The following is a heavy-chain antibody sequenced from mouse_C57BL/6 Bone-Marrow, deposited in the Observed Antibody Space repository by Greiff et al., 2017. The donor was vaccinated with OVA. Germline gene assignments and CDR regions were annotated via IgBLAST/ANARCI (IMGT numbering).Heavy chain of an antibody. D-gene: IGHD1-1*01. J-gene: IGHJ1*03. V-gene: IGHV1-5*01. CDR2: IYPGNSDT. Sequence: VHVKQSGTVLARPGASVKMSCKTSGYTFTSYWMHWVKQRPGQGLEWIGAIYPGNSDTSYNQKFKGKAKLTAVTSASTAYMELSSLTNEDSAVYYCTRYDTTVVDWYFDVWGTGTTVTVSS. CDR1: GYTFTSYW. CDR3: TRYDTTVVDWYFDV.